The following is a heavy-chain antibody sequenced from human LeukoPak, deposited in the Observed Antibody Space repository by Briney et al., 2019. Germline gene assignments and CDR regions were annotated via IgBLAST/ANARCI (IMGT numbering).Heavy chain of an antibody. D-gene: IGHD2-15*01. J-gene: IGHJ5*02. CDR2: ISSDETNI. V-gene: IGHV3-30*18. Sequence: GGSLRLSCATSGFTFSNYGMHWVRQAPGKGLEWVAVISSDETNIRYGDSVGGRFTVSRDNAKNTVYLQMNSLGADDTAVYYCAKDPYRVVFATGNYLDPWGQGTLVTVSS. CDR1: GFTFSNYG. CDR3: AKDPYRVVFATGNYLDP.